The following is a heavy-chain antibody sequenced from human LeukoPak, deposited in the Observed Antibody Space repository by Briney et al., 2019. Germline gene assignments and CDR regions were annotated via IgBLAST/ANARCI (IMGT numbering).Heavy chain of an antibody. Sequence: PGGSLRRSCAASGFTFSSYWMHWVRQAPGKGLVWVSRINADGSSTSYADSVKGRCTISRDNAKNTLYLQMNSLRAEDTAVYYCARGWRGTFDYWGQGTLVTVSS. CDR3: ARGWRGTFDY. V-gene: IGHV3-74*01. D-gene: IGHD1-7*01. J-gene: IGHJ4*02. CDR2: INADGSST. CDR1: GFTFSSYW.